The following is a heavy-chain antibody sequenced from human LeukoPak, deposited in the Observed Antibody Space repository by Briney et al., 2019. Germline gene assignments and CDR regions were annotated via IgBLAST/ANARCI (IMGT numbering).Heavy chain of an antibody. Sequence: GASVKVSCKASGGTFSSYAISWVRQAPGQGLEWMGGIIPIFGTANYAQKFQGRVTITTDESTSTAYMELSSLRSEDTAVYYCARDSPPKEYCSGGSCYSLGWFDPWGQGTLVTVSS. CDR2: IIPIFGTA. CDR3: ARDSPPKEYCSGGSCYSLGWFDP. D-gene: IGHD2-15*01. V-gene: IGHV1-69*05. CDR1: GGTFSSYA. J-gene: IGHJ5*02.